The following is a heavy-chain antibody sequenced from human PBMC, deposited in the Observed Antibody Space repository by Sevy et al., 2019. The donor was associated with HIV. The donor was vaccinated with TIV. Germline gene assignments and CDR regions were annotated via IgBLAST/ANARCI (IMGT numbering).Heavy chain of an antibody. CDR1: GGTFSSYA. D-gene: IGHD2-15*01. CDR3: ARYSSTDSDAFDI. CDR2: IIPIFGTA. Sequence: ASVKVSCKASGGTFSSYAISWVRQAHGQGLEWMGGIIPIFGTANYAQKFQGRVTITADESTSTAYMELSSLRSEDTAVYYCARYSSTDSDAFDIWGQGTMVTVSS. V-gene: IGHV1-69*13. J-gene: IGHJ3*02.